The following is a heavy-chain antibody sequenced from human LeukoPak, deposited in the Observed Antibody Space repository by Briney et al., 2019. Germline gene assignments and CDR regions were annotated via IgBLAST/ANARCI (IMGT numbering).Heavy chain of an antibody. CDR2: IRSKANNYAT. V-gene: IGHV3-73*01. J-gene: IGHJ4*02. Sequence: GGSLRLSCVVSGFTFSGSAVHWVRQASGKGLEWVGRIRSKANNYATAYAASVKGRFTISRDDSKNTAYLQMNSLKTEDTAVYYCTGDNFDSSVRFDYWGQGTLVTVSS. D-gene: IGHD3-22*01. CDR1: GFTFSGSA. CDR3: TGDNFDSSVRFDY.